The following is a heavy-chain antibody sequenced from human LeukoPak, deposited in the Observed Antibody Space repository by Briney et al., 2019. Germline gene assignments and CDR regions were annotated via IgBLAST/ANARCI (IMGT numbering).Heavy chain of an antibody. CDR2: INHSGST. D-gene: IGHD6-13*01. CDR3: ATASSSWYNWFDP. J-gene: IGHJ5*02. V-gene: IGHV4-34*01. CDR1: GGSFSGHY. Sequence: SETLSLTCAVYGGSFSGHYWSWIRQPPGKGLEWIGEINHSGSTNYNPSLKSRVTISVDTSKNQFSLKLSSVTAADTAVYYCATASSSWYNWFDPWGQGTLVTVSS.